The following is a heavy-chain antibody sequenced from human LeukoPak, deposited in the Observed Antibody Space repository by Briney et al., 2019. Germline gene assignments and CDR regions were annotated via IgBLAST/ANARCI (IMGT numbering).Heavy chain of an antibody. Sequence: PSETLSLTCAVYGGSFSGYYWSWIRQPPGKGLEWIGSIYHSGSTYYNPSLKSRVTISVDTSKNQFSLKLSSVTAADTAVYYCARAIEVGAMTPFDYWGQGTLVTVSS. CDR1: GGSFSGYY. V-gene: IGHV4-34*01. J-gene: IGHJ4*02. D-gene: IGHD1-26*01. CDR3: ARAIEVGAMTPFDY. CDR2: IYHSGST.